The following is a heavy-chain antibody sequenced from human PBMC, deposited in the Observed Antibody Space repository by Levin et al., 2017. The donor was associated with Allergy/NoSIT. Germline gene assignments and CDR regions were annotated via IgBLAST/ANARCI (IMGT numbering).Heavy chain of an antibody. J-gene: IGHJ6*02. D-gene: IGHD1-1*01. CDR3: AREVNWNDGDYYYDYGMDV. V-gene: IGHV6-1*01. Sequence: PSETLSLTCAISGDSVSSNSAAWNWIRQSPSRGLEWLGRTYYRSKWYNDYAVSVKSRITINPDTSKNQFSLQLNSVTPEDTAVYYCAREVNWNDGDYYYDYGMDVWGQGTTVTVSS. CDR2: TYYRSKWYN. CDR1: GDSVSSNSAA.